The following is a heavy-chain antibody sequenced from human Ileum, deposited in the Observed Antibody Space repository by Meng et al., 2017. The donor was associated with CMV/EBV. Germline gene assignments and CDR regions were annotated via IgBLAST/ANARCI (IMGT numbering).Heavy chain of an antibody. D-gene: IGHD1-26*01. J-gene: IGHJ4*02. CDR3: ARAYSWLDY. CDR2: IYYSWST. CDR1: GGSISNYY. V-gene: IGHV4-59*01. Sequence: GSLRLSCTVSGGSISNYYWSWIRQPPGKGLEWIGYIYYSWSTNYNPSLKSRVTISVDTSKNQFSLKLSSVTAADTAVYYCARAYSWLDYWGQGTLVTVSS.